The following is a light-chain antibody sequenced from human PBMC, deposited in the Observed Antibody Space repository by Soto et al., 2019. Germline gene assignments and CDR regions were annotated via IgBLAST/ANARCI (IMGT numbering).Light chain of an antibody. V-gene: IGKV3-20*01. CDR1: QTVRNNY. CDR3: QQFSSYPLT. J-gene: IGKJ4*01. CDR2: DAS. Sequence: EFVLTQCPGTLSLSPGERATLSCRASQTVRNNYLAWYQQKPGQAPRLLIYDASSRATGIPDRFSGGGSGTDFTLTISRLEPEDFAVYYCQQFSSYPLTLGGGTKVDIK.